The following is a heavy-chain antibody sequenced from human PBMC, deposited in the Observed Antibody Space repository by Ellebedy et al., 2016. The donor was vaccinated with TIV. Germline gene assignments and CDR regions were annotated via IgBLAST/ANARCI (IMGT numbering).Heavy chain of an antibody. CDR1: GGTFSSDA. Sequence: AASVQVSCKASGGTFSSDAISWVRQAPGQGLEWMGGITPVFGTTNYAQKFQGRLTSTADEPTSTAYMELSSLRSDDTAMYYCARVDCIRTSCFGDYYAMDVWGQGTTVTVSS. CDR2: ITPVFGTT. J-gene: IGHJ6*02. D-gene: IGHD2-2*01. V-gene: IGHV1-69*13. CDR3: ARVDCIRTSCFGDYYAMDV.